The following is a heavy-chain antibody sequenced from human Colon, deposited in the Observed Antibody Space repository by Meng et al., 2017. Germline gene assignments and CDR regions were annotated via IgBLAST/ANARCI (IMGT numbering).Heavy chain of an antibody. D-gene: IGHD3-22*01. CDR1: GSTLGSYG. J-gene: IGHJ4*02. Sequence: GGSLRLSCAASGSTLGSYGTHWVRQAPGKGLEWVAVIWYDGSNKYYADSVKGRFTISRDNSKNTLYLQMNSLRAEDTAVYYCARDRNYYDSSGYYPYWGQGTLVTVSS. CDR2: IWYDGSNK. V-gene: IGHV3-33*01. CDR3: ARDRNYYDSSGYYPY.